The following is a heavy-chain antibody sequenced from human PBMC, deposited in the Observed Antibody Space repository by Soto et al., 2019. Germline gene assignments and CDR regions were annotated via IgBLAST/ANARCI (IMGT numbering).Heavy chain of an antibody. J-gene: IGHJ6*02. CDR2: ISYEGSNK. CDR3: PRVNTGNTLYYFNGLDV. D-gene: IGHD1-26*01. Sequence: GSLRLSCAASGFSFGIYSIHWVRQAPGKGLEWVALISYEGSNKYYADSVKGRFTISRDNSKSTLFLQMDILRLEDTGVYYCPRVNTGNTLYYFNGLDVCGQRTSVTVSS. V-gene: IGHV3-30-3*01. CDR1: GFSFGIYS.